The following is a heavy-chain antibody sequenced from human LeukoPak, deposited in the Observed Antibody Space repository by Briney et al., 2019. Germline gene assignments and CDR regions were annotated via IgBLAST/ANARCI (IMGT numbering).Heavy chain of an antibody. CDR1: GGSVSSGDYY. CDR3: ARDYYGSGSLRYFDL. J-gene: IGHJ2*01. Sequence: TSETLSLTCTVSGGSVSSGDYYWGWIRQPPGKGLEWIVYIYYRWSTYYNPCIKSRVTVSVDPSKNQYSLKLSSVTAADTAVYYCARDYYGSGSLRYFDLWGRGTLVTVSS. CDR2: IYYRWST. V-gene: IGHV4-30-4*01. D-gene: IGHD3-10*01.